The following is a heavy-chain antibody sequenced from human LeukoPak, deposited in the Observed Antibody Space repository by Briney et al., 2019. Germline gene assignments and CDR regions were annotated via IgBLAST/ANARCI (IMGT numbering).Heavy chain of an antibody. Sequence: GGSLRLSCAASGFTFSSYAMSWVRQAPGKGLEWVSAISGSGGSTYYADSVKGRFTISRGNSKNTLYLQMNSLRAEDTAVYYCATDYGDYPGRSRATYFQHWGQGTLVTVSS. J-gene: IGHJ1*01. D-gene: IGHD4-17*01. CDR2: ISGSGGST. CDR3: ATDYGDYPGRSRATYFQH. V-gene: IGHV3-23*01. CDR1: GFTFSSYA.